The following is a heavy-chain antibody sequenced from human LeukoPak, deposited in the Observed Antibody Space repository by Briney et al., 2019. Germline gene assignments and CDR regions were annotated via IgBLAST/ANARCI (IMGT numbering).Heavy chain of an antibody. V-gene: IGHV4-39*07. J-gene: IGHJ5*02. D-gene: IGHD6-19*01. Sequence: PSETLSLTCTVSGGSISSSSYYWGWIRQPPGKGLEWIGSIYYSGSTYYNPSLKSRVTISVDTSKNQFSLKLSSVTAADTAVYYCARSIAVPMNWFDPWGQGTLVTVSS. CDR1: GGSISSSSYY. CDR2: IYYSGST. CDR3: ARSIAVPMNWFDP.